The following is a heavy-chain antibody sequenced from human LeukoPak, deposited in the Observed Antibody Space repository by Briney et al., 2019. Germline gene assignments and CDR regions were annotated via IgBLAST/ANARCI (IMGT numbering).Heavy chain of an antibody. V-gene: IGHV4-30-2*01. CDR2: IYHSGST. Sequence: SQTLSLTCAVSGGSISSGGYSWSWIRQPPGKGLEWIGYIYHSGSTYYNPSPKSRVTISVDRSKNQFSLKLSSVTAADTAVYYCARDTTGKFDYWGQGTLVTVSS. D-gene: IGHD4-11*01. CDR1: GGSISSGGYS. J-gene: IGHJ4*02. CDR3: ARDTTGKFDY.